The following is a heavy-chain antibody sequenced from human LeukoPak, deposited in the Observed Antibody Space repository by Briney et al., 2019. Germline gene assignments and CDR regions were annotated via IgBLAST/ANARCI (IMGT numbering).Heavy chain of an antibody. D-gene: IGHD3-3*01. CDR3: ARVNYDFWSGYHRDYYYYYYMDV. Sequence: SETLSLTCAVYGGSFSGYYWSWIRQPPGKGLEWIGEINHSGSTNYNPSLKSRVTISVGTSKNQFSLKLSSVTAADTAVYYCARVNYDFWSGYHRDYYYYYYMDVWGKGTTVTVSS. CDR1: GGSFSGYY. V-gene: IGHV4-34*01. CDR2: INHSGST. J-gene: IGHJ6*03.